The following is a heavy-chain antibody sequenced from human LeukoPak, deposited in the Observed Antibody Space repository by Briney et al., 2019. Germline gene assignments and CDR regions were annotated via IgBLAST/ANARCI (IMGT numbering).Heavy chain of an antibody. J-gene: IGHJ3*02. V-gene: IGHV1-2*04. CDR2: INPNSGGT. Sequence: AASVKVSCKASGYTFTGYYMHWVRQAPGQGLEWMGWINPNSGGTNYAQKFQGWVTMTRDTSISTAYMELSRLRSDDTAVYYCARAFVYSGYDAFDIWGQGTMVTVSS. CDR1: GYTFTGYY. D-gene: IGHD5-12*01. CDR3: ARAFVYSGYDAFDI.